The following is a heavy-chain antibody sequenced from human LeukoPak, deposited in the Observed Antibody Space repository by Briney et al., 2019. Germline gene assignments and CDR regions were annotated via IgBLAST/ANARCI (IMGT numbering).Heavy chain of an antibody. Sequence: SETLSLTCAVYGGSFSGYYWSWIRQPPGKGLEWIGEINHSGSTNYNPSLKSRVTISVDTSKNQFSLKLSSVTAADTAVYYCAAMCYSSGWYGLSEYFQHWGQGTLVTVSS. CDR1: GGSFSGYY. D-gene: IGHD6-19*01. V-gene: IGHV4-34*01. CDR2: INHSGST. CDR3: AAMCYSSGWYGLSEYFQH. J-gene: IGHJ1*01.